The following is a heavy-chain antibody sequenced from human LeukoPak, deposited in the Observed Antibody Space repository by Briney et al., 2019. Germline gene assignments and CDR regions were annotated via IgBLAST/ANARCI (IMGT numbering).Heavy chain of an antibody. Sequence: ASVKVSCKVSGYTLTELSMHWVRQAPGKGLEWMGGFDPEDGETIYAQKFQGRVTMTEDTSTDTAYMELSSLRSEDTAVYYCAVGKYSYGRFDYWGQGTLDTVSS. V-gene: IGHV1-24*01. J-gene: IGHJ4*02. CDR1: GYTLTELS. D-gene: IGHD5-18*01. CDR3: AVGKYSYGRFDY. CDR2: FDPEDGET.